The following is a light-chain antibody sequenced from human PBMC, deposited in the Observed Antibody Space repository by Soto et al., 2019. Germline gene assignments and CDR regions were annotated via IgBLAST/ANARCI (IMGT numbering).Light chain of an antibody. CDR2: EDN. Sequence: NFMLTQPHSVSESPGKTVTISCTGSSGSIASNYVHWYQQRPGSAPPTVIFEDNRRPSGVPDRFSGSIDSSSNSASLTISGLKTEDEADYYCQSYDTSDVVFGGGTKLTVL. CDR1: SGSIASNY. CDR3: QSYDTSDVV. J-gene: IGLJ2*01. V-gene: IGLV6-57*02.